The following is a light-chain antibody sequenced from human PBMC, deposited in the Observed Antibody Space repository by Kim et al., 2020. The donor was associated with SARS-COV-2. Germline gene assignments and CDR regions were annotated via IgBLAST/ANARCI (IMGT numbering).Light chain of an antibody. CDR1: SSNIGAVYD. CDR3: QSYDNSLTVVV. CDR2: DNN. V-gene: IGLV1-40*01. Sequence: QRVTVSGTGRSSNIGAVYDVHWYQQFPGTAPKLLIFDNNNRPSGVPDRFSGSKSGSSASLTITGLQAEDEADYYCQSYDNSLTVVVFGGGTQLTVL. J-gene: IGLJ2*01.